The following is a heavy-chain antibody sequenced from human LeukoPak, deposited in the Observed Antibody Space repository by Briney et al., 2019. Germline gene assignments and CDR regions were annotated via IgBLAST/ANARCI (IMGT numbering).Heavy chain of an antibody. CDR2: ISGSGGST. J-gene: IGHJ6*02. CDR3: AKEKLPAAGATNYYGMDV. V-gene: IGHV3-23*01. CDR1: GFTFSSYA. Sequence: PGGSLRLSCAASGFTFSSYAMSWVRQAPGKGLEWVSAISGSGGSTYYADSVKGRFTISRDNSKNTLYLQMNSLRAEDTAVYYCAKEKLPAAGATNYYGMDVWGQGTTVTVSS. D-gene: IGHD6-13*01.